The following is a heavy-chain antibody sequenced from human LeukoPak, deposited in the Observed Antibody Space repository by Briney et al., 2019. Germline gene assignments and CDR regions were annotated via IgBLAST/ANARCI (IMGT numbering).Heavy chain of an antibody. CDR1: GCSISSSSYY. V-gene: IGHV4-39*01. CDR2: IYYSGST. D-gene: IGHD3-9*01. CDR3: ARHAILTGYASSYNWFDP. Sequence: SETLSLTCTVSGCSISSSSYYWGWIRHPPGKGLEWIGSIYYSGSTYYNPSLKSRVTISVGTSKNQFSLKLSSVTAADTAVYYCARHAILTGYASSYNWFDPWGQGTLVTVSS. J-gene: IGHJ5*02.